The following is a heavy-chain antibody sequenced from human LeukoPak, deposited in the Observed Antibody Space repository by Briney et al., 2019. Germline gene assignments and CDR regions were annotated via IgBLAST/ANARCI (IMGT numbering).Heavy chain of an antibody. Sequence: SETLSLTCTVSGGSISSGSYYWSWFRQPAGKGLEWIGRIYSSGSTNYNPPLKSRVTISVDTSKNQFSLKLSSVTAADTAVYYCARDGGSSWNYYYYYMDVWGKGTTVTVSS. D-gene: IGHD6-13*01. CDR3: ARDGGSSWNYYYYYMDV. CDR2: IYSSGST. CDR1: GGSISSGSYY. J-gene: IGHJ6*03. V-gene: IGHV4-61*02.